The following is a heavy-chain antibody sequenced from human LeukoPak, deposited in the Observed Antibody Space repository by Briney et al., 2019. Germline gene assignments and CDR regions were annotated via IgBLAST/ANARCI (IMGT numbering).Heavy chain of an antibody. J-gene: IGHJ4*02. V-gene: IGHV3-73*01. CDR2: IRSKANSYAT. CDR3: TTIPGIAVAGTWFDY. Sequence: GGSLRLSCAASGFTFSGSAMHWVRQASGKGLEGVGRIRSKANSYATAYAASVKGRFTISRDDSKNTAYLQMNSLKTEDTAVYYCTTIPGIAVAGTWFDYWGQGTLVTVSS. CDR1: GFTFSGSA. D-gene: IGHD6-19*01.